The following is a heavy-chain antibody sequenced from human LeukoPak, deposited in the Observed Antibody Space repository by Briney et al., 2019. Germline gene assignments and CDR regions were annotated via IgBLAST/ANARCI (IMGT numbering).Heavy chain of an antibody. CDR1: GGSNSSSSYY. CDR2: IYYSGST. CDR3: ARPGVGSSSWYWFDP. J-gene: IGHJ5*02. V-gene: IGHV4-39*01. Sequence: SETLSLTCPVSGGSNSSSSYYWGWIRQPPGKGLEWIGSIYYSGSTYYNPSLKSRVTISVDTSKNQFSLKLSSVTAADTAVYYCARPGVGSSSWYWFDPWGQGTLVTVSS. D-gene: IGHD6-13*01.